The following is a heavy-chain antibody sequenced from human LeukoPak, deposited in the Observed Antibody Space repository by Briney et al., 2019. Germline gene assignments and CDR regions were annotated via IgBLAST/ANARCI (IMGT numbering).Heavy chain of an antibody. CDR3: VARRQWLAQRDY. D-gene: IGHD6-19*01. Sequence: SETLSLTCTVSGGSISSYYWSWIRQPAGKGLEWIGRIYTSGSTNYNPSLKSRVTMSVDTSKNQFSLKLSSVTAADTAVYYCVARRQWLAQRDYWGQGTLVTVSS. CDR1: GGSISSYY. CDR2: IYTSGST. J-gene: IGHJ4*02. V-gene: IGHV4-4*07.